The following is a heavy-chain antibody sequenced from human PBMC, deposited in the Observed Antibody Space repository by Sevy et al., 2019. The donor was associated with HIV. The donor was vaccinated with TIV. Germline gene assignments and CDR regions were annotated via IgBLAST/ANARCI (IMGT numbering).Heavy chain of an antibody. CDR3: ARGSPYDYGSGSSDWFDP. D-gene: IGHD3-10*01. CDR1: GFTFSSYS. Sequence: GGSLRLSCAASGFTFSSYSMNWVRQAPGKGLEWISSISSSSSYIYYADSVKGRFTISRDNAKNSLYLQMNSLSAEDTAVYYCARGSPYDYGSGSSDWFDPWGQGTLVTVSS. V-gene: IGHV3-21*01. CDR2: ISSSSSYI. J-gene: IGHJ5*02.